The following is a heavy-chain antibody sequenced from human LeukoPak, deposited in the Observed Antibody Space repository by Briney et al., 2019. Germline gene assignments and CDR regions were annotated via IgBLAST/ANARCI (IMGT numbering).Heavy chain of an antibody. CDR1: GGSFSGYY. CDR2: INHSGST. J-gene: IGHJ4*02. CDR3: ARARITGTLDY. D-gene: IGHD1-20*01. Sequence: SETLSLTCAVYGGSFSGYYWSWIRQPPGKGLEWIGEINHSGSTNYNPSLKSRVTISVDTSKNQFSLKLSSVTAADTAVYYCARARITGTLDYWGQGTLVTVSS. V-gene: IGHV4-34*01.